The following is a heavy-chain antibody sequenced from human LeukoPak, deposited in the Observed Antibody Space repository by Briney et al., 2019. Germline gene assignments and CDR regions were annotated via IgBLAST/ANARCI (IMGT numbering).Heavy chain of an antibody. CDR3: ARGVSGSYSDDY. V-gene: IGHV1-8*02. J-gene: IGHJ4*02. Sequence: ASVKVSCKASGYTFTSYGISWVRQAPGQGLEWMGGIIPIFGTANYAQKFQGRVTMTRNTSISTAYMELSSLRSEDTAVYYCARGVSGSYSDDYWGQGTLVTVSS. D-gene: IGHD1-26*01. CDR2: IIPIFGTA. CDR1: GYTFTSYG.